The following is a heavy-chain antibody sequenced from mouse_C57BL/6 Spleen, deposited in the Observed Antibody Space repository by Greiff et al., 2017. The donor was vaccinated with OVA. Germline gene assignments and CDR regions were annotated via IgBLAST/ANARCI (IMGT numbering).Heavy chain of an antibody. J-gene: IGHJ2*01. CDR3: ASAGDGYYVYFDY. Sequence: EVQLVESGPGMVKPSQSLSLTCTVTGYSITSGYDWHWIRHFPGNKLEWMGYISYSGSTNYNPSLKSRISITHDTSKNHFFLKLNSVTTEDTATYYCASAGDGYYVYFDYWGQGTTLTVSS. CDR1: GYSITSGYD. CDR2: ISYSGST. D-gene: IGHD2-3*01. V-gene: IGHV3-1*01.